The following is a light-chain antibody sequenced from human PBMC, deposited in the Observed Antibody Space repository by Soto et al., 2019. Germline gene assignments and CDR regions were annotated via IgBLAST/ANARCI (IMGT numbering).Light chain of an antibody. CDR2: GAS. CDR1: QSVGSN. V-gene: IGKV3-15*01. J-gene: IGKJ1*01. CDR3: HKFNMCPWT. Sequence: EIILTQSPVTLSVSPGERATLSCRASQSVGSNLAWYQQKPGQAPRLLIYGASTRATGVPPRFSGSGSGTEFTLTISSLQSEYFAVYYCHKFNMCPWTFGQGTKGDIK.